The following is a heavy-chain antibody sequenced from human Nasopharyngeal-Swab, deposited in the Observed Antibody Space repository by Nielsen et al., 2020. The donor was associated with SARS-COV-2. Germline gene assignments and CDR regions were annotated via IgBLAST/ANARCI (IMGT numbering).Heavy chain of an antibody. J-gene: IGHJ6*02. Sequence: SGPTLVQPTQTLTLTCSFSGFSLNSPGMGVAWTRQPPGKAREWLGVIYWDDEKRYSPSLASRLSITKDTSKNQVVLAMTNMDSVDTGTYYCSRRRMGYAVDVWGHGTTVIVAS. D-gene: IGHD2-8*01. CDR3: SRRRMGYAVDV. CDR2: IYWDDEK. CDR1: GFSLNSPGMG. V-gene: IGHV2-5*02.